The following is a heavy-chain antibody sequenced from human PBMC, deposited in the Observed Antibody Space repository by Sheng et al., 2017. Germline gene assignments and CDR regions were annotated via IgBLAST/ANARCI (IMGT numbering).Heavy chain of an antibody. V-gene: IGHV3-23*04. CDR2: ISGSGGST. Sequence: EVQLVESGGGLVQPGGSLRLSCAASGFTFSSYAMSWVRQAPGKGLEWVSAISGSGGSTYYADSVKGRFTISRDNSKNTLYLQMNSLRAEDTAVYYCAKDASRGHVVVPAASGAFDIWGQGTMVTVSS. D-gene: IGHD2-2*01. CDR1: GFTFSSYA. CDR3: AKDASRGHVVVPAASGAFDI. J-gene: IGHJ3*02.